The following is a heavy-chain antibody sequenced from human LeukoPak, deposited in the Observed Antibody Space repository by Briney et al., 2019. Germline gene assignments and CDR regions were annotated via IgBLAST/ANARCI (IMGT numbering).Heavy chain of an antibody. CDR2: ISSSGSTI. D-gene: IGHD2-2*01. CDR3: AREEIVVVPAAYYYHMDV. J-gene: IGHJ6*03. V-gene: IGHV3-48*03. CDR1: GFAFSSYE. Sequence: GGSLRLSCAASGFAFSSYEMNWVRQAPGKGLEWVSYISSSGSTIYYADSVKGRFTISRDTAKNSLYLQMNSLRAEDTAVYYCAREEIVVVPAAYYYHMDVWGKGTTVTVSS.